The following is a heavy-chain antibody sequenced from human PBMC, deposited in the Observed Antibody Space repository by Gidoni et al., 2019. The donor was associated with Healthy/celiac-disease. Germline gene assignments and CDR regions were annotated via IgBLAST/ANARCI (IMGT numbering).Heavy chain of an antibody. CDR1: GCSISSGGYY. CDR2: IYYSGST. D-gene: IGHD4-17*01. V-gene: IGHV4-31*03. CDR3: ASGPQRYDYGDYSNYFDY. J-gene: IGHJ4*02. Sequence: QVQLQESGPGLVKPSQTLSLTCTVAGCSISSGGYYWSWIRQHPGKGLEWIGYIYYSGSTYYNPSLKSRVTISVDTSKNQFSLKLSSVTAADTAVYYCASGPQRYDYGDYSNYFDYWGQGTLVTVSS.